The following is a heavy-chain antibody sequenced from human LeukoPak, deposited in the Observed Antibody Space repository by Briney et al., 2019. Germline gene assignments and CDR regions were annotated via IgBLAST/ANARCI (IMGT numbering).Heavy chain of an antibody. CDR1: GYSFTSYW. CDR2: IYPGDSDT. CDR3: ARLIGELSDAFDI. J-gene: IGHJ3*02. Sequence: GLALKISCTGSGYSFTSYWIGWVRQMRGKGLEWMGIIYPGDSDTRYSPSFQGQVTISADKSISTAYLQWSSLKASDTAMYYCARLIGELSDAFDIWGQGTMVTVSS. V-gene: IGHV5-51*01. D-gene: IGHD1-26*01.